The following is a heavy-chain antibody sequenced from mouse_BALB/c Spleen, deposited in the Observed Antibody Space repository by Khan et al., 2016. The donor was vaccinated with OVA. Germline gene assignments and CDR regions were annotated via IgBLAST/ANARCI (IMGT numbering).Heavy chain of an antibody. Sequence: QVQLKESGPSLVQPSQSLSITCTVSGFSLTTYGVHWVRQPPGKGLEWLGVIWSFGSTDYNAAFISRLSISKDISKSQVFFKMNSLQADDTATYYCARFYDYEGYFDVWGAGTTVTVSS. J-gene: IGHJ1*01. CDR3: ARFYDYEGYFDV. CDR2: IWSFGST. D-gene: IGHD2-4*01. V-gene: IGHV2-4*02. CDR1: GFSLTTYG.